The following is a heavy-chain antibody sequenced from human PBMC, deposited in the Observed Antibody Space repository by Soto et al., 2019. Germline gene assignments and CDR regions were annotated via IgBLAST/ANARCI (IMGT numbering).Heavy chain of an antibody. CDR2: ISSSSSYI. J-gene: IGHJ6*02. CDR3: ARAFPYYYGMDV. CDR1: GFTFSSYS. V-gene: IGHV3-21*01. Sequence: AGGSLRLSCAASGFTFSSYSMNWVRQAPGKGLEWVSSISSSSSYIYYADSVKGRFTISRDNAKNSLYLQMNSLRAEDTAVYYCARAFPYYYGMDVWGQGTTVTVSS.